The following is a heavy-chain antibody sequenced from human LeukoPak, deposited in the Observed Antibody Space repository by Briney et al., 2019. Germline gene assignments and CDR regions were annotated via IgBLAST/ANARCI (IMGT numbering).Heavy chain of an antibody. Sequence: SETLSLTCAVYGGSFSGYYWSWIRQPPGKGLEWIGEINHSGSTNYNPSLKSRVTISVDTSKNQFSLKLSSVTAADTAVYYCARLRTAKYYDYVWGSYRPRGYYYMDVWGKGTTVTISS. CDR2: INHSGST. J-gene: IGHJ6*03. D-gene: IGHD3-16*02. CDR1: GGSFSGYY. V-gene: IGHV4-34*01. CDR3: ARLRTAKYYDYVWGSYRPRGYYYMDV.